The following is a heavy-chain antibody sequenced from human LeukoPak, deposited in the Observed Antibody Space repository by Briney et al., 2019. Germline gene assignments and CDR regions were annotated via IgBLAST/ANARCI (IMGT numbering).Heavy chain of an antibody. J-gene: IGHJ6*02. D-gene: IGHD2/OR15-2a*01. Sequence: GGSLRLSCAASGFALSSHWMTWVRQAPGRGPEWVANVNRDGSETYYLDSVKGRFTISKDNAKNSLYLQMNSLRAEDTALYHCARNNGLDVWGQGTTVIVSS. CDR3: ARNNGLDV. V-gene: IGHV3-7*03. CDR1: GFALSSHW. CDR2: VNRDGSET.